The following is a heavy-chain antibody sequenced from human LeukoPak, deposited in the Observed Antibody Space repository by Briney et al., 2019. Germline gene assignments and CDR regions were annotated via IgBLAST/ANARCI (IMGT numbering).Heavy chain of an antibody. V-gene: IGHV4-34*01. Sequence: SGTLSLTCAVYGGSFSGYYWSWIRQPPGKGLEWIGEINHSGSTNYNPSLKSRVTISVDTSKNQFSLKLSSVTAADTAVYYCARRGDGYNLDYWGQGTLVTVSS. CDR1: GGSFSGYY. CDR3: ARRGDGYNLDY. CDR2: INHSGST. J-gene: IGHJ4*02. D-gene: IGHD5-24*01.